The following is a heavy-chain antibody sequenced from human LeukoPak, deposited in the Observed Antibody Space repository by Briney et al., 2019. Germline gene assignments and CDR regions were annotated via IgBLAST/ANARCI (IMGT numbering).Heavy chain of an antibody. CDR1: GFTFSSYG. CDR2: IRYDGSNR. CDR3: ARGTYSAAGDFDY. Sequence: GGSLRLSCAASGFTFSSYGMHWVRQAPGKGLEWVAFIRYDGSNRYYADSVKGRFTISRDNSKNTLYLQMNSLRAEDTAVYYCARGTYSAAGDFDYWGQGTLVTVSS. V-gene: IGHV3-30*02. J-gene: IGHJ4*02. D-gene: IGHD6-13*01.